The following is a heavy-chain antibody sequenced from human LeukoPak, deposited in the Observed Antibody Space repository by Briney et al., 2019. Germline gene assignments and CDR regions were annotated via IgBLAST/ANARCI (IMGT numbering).Heavy chain of an antibody. Sequence: PSETLSLTCAVYGGSFSGYYWSWIRQPPGKGLEWIGEINHSGSTNYNPSLKSRVTISVDTSKNQFSLKLSSVTAADTAVYYCARRRRGIDYYGSGSYSMGGNWFDPWGQGTLVTVSS. CDR1: GGSFSGYY. CDR3: ARRRRGIDYYGSGSYSMGGNWFDP. J-gene: IGHJ5*02. D-gene: IGHD3-10*01. CDR2: INHSGST. V-gene: IGHV4-34*01.